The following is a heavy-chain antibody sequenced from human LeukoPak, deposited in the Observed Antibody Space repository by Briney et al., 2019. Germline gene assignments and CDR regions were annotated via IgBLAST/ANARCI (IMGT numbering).Heavy chain of an antibody. V-gene: IGHV4-59*01. CDR1: GGSISSYY. Sequence: PSETLSLTCTVSGGSISSYYWSWIRQPPGKGLEWIGYIYYSGSTNYNPSLKSRVTISVDTFKNQFSLKLSSVTAADTAVYYCARLNSSWFDYWGQGTLVTVSS. CDR3: ARLNSSWFDY. J-gene: IGHJ4*02. D-gene: IGHD6-13*01. CDR2: IYYSGST.